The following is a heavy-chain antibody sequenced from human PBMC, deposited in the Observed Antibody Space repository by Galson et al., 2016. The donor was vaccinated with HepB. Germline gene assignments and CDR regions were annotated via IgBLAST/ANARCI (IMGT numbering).Heavy chain of an antibody. CDR2: IYSNEDT. V-gene: IGHV4-39*01. Sequence: SETLSLTCIVSGGSISRDYYWGWIRQPPGRGREWIGSIYSNEDTYYNPSLKSRVTISVDTSKNQFSLRLHSVAAADTGVYYCATGIVVAGKYYYYYMDVWGKGTTVTVS. D-gene: IGHD6-19*01. J-gene: IGHJ6*03. CDR1: GGSISRDYY. CDR3: ATGIVVAGKYYYYYMDV.